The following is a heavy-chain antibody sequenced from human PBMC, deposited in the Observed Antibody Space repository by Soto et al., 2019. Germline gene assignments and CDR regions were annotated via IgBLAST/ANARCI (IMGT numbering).Heavy chain of an antibody. V-gene: IGHV3-20*04. J-gene: IGHJ4*02. CDR1: GFTFDEYA. Sequence: GCLRLSCAASGFTFDEYALTWVRQAPGKGLEWVAGINWNGGSKGYADSVKGRFTISRDNAKSSLYLQMNNLRAEDTAFYFCARATQSYYDTSGYYSYVHWGQGAQVTVSS. CDR3: ARATQSYYDTSGYYSYVH. CDR2: INWNGGSK. D-gene: IGHD3-22*01.